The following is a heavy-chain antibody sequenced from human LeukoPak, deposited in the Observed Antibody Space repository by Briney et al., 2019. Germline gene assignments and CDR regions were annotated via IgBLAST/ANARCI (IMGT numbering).Heavy chain of an antibody. D-gene: IGHD5-24*01. Sequence: SGPTLVKPTQTLTLTCTFSGFSLSTSGVGVGWIRQPPGKALEWLALIYWDDDKRYSPSLKSRLTITKDTSKNQVVLTMTNMDPVDTATYYCAHRSAEMATPYSYYFDYWGQGTLVTVSS. V-gene: IGHV2-5*02. CDR2: IYWDDDK. J-gene: IGHJ4*02. CDR1: GFSLSTSGVG. CDR3: AHRSAEMATPYSYYFDY.